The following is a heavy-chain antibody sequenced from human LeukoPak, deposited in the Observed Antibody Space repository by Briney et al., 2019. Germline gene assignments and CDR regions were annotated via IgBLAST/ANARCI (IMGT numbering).Heavy chain of an antibody. D-gene: IGHD4-17*01. V-gene: IGHV4-31*03. CDR3: ARALSDYGDYRFDY. Sequence: SETLSLTCTVSGGSISSGGYYWSWIRQHPGKGLEWIGYIYYSGSTYYNPSLKSRVTISVDTSKNQFSLKLSSVTAADTAVYYCARALSDYGDYRFDYWGQGTLVTVSS. J-gene: IGHJ4*02. CDR1: GGSISSGGYY. CDR2: IYYSGST.